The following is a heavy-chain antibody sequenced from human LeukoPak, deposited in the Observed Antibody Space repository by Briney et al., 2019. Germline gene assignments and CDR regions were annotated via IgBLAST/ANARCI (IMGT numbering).Heavy chain of an antibody. D-gene: IGHD6-19*01. V-gene: IGHV4-34*01. CDR2: INHSGST. CDR3: ARGPLVVAGIAYYFDY. J-gene: IGHJ4*02. CDR1: GGSFSGYY. Sequence: SETLSLTCAVYGGSFSGYYWSWIRQPPGKGLEWIGEINHSGSTNYNPSLKSRVTISVDTSKNQFSLKLSSVTAADTAVYYCARGPLVVAGIAYYFDYWGQGTLVTVSS.